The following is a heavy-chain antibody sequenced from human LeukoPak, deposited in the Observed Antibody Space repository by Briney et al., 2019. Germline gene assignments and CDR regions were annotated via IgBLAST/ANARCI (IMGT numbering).Heavy chain of an antibody. CDR1: GFTFSSYS. D-gene: IGHD3-22*01. CDR3: ASEPLPLYYYDSSGYGQVEH. Sequence: GGSLRLSCAATGFTFSSYSMNWVRQAPGKGLEWVSSISSSSSYIYYADSVKGRFTISRDNAKNSLYLQMNSLRAEDTAVYYCASEPLPLYYYDSSGYGQVEHWGQGTLVTVSS. CDR2: ISSSSSYI. V-gene: IGHV3-21*01. J-gene: IGHJ5*02.